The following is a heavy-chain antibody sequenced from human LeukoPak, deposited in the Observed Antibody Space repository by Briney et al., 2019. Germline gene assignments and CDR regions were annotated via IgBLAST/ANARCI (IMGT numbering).Heavy chain of an antibody. CDR3: ARHWSHSVAQFGRYYWFDP. V-gene: IGHV4-4*07. CDR2: VATSGRT. CDR1: GGSISGYY. Sequence: SETLSLTCTVSGGSISGYYWSWIRQPAGTGLNWIGHVATSGRTNYNSSLMSRVTMSVDTSKNQFSLRLTSVTAADTAVYYCARHWSHSVAQFGRYYWFDPWGQGTLVTVSS. D-gene: IGHD2-15*01. J-gene: IGHJ5*02.